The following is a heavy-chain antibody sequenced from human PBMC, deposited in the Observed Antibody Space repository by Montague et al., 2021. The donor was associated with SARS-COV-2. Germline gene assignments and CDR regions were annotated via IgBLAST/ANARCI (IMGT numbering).Heavy chain of an antibody. J-gene: IGHJ3*02. Sequence: SETLSLTCTVSGGSITRNYYWGWIRQPPGKGLEWVGNIYYSGTTFINPSLGSRVTISVDASKNQFSLNLTSVTAADTAVYYCARPLVRGVPKAFDIWGQGALVIVSS. D-gene: IGHD3-10*01. CDR2: IYYSGTT. CDR1: GGSITRNYY. V-gene: IGHV4-39*01. CDR3: ARPLVRGVPKAFDI.